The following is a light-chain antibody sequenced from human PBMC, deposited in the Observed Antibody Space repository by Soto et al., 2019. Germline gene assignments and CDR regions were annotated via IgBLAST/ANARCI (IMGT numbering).Light chain of an antibody. CDR3: QEYGSAAIT. Sequence: SRLRDPQCVGAGKSVTLGRRGSQSVRSSFLAWYQQKPGQAPRLLIYDASSRATGILYRFSGSESGTDFTLTISTVEPDHSALSFCQEYGSAAITYSEGTRLEI. V-gene: IGKV3-20*01. J-gene: IGKJ5*01. CDR1: QSVRSSF. CDR2: DAS.